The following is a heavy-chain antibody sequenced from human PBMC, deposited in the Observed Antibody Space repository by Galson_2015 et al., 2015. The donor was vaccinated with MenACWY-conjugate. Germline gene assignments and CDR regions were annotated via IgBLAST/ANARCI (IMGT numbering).Heavy chain of an antibody. V-gene: IGHV5-51*01. Sequence: QSGAEVKKPGESLRISCEGSGYSFSSYWIGWGRQLPGKGLEWMVIIYPGDSDTRYSPSFQGQVTTSADKSISAAYLQWSSLKASDTAMYYCARQPYLGYYYDSSGHPDWGQGTLVTVSS. CDR1: GYSFSSYW. CDR3: ARQPYLGYYYDSSGHPD. J-gene: IGHJ4*02. CDR2: IYPGDSDT. D-gene: IGHD3-22*01.